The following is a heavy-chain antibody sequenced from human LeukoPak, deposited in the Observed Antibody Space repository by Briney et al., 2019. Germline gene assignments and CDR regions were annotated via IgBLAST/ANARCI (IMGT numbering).Heavy chain of an antibody. V-gene: IGHV1-8*01. Sequence: ASVKVSCKASGYTFTSYDINWVRQATGQGLEWMGWMNPNSGNTGYAQKFQGRVTMTRNTSISTAYMELSSLRSEDTAVYYCATQTSGSYPHAFDIWGQGTMVTVSS. CDR2: MNPNSGNT. J-gene: IGHJ3*02. CDR1: GYTFTSYD. CDR3: ATQTSGSYPHAFDI. D-gene: IGHD1-26*01.